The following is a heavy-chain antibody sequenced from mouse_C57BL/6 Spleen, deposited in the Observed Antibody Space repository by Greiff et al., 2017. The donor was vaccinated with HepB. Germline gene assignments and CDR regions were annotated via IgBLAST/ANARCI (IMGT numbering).Heavy chain of an antibody. CDR2: IHPNSGST. J-gene: IGHJ2*01. D-gene: IGHD1-1*01. CDR1: GYTFTSYW. Sequence: QVQLQQPGAELVKPGASVKLSCKASGYTFTSYWMHWVKQRPGQGLEWIGMIHPNSGSTNYNEKFKSKATLTVDKSSSTAYMQLSSLTSEDSAVYYCAREGRGITTVVAPYFDYWGQGTTLTVSS. CDR3: AREGRGITTVVAPYFDY. V-gene: IGHV1-64*01.